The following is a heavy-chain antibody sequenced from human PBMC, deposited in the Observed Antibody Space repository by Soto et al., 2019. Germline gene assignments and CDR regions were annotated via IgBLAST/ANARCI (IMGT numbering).Heavy chain of an antibody. CDR2: IYYSGST. CDR3: AKRVVPATMDGY. J-gene: IGHJ4*02. CDR1: GGSLSGGNW. V-gene: IGHV4-4*02. Sequence: SETLSLTCAASGGSLSGGNWWTWVRQPPGLGLEWIGEIYYSGSTNYNPSLKSRLTMSIDKSKNQFSLNMNSVTAADTAVYSWAKRVVPATMDGYWGQGTLVTVSS. D-gene: IGHD2-2*01.